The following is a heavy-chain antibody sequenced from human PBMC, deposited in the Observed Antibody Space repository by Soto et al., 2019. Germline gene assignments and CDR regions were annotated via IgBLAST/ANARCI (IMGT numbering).Heavy chain of an antibody. CDR1: GFTFSSYG. CDR2: ISYDGSNK. D-gene: IGHD6-6*01. CDR3: AKGEGTGSSSSDYYYYGMDV. Sequence: GGSLRLSCAASGFTFSSYGMHWVRQAPGKGLEWVAVISYDGSNKYYADSVKGRFTISRDNSKNTLYLQMSSLRAEDTAVYYCAKGEGTGSSSSDYYYYGMDVWGQGTTVTVS. V-gene: IGHV3-30*18. J-gene: IGHJ6*02.